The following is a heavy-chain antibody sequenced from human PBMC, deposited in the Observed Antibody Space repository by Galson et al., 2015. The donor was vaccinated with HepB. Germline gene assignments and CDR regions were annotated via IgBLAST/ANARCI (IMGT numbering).Heavy chain of an antibody. Sequence: SVRLSCKASGYTFTSYDMNWVRQATGQGLEWMGWMNPNSGNTGYAQKFQGRVTMTRNTSISTDYMELSSLRSEDTAVYYCAREHNGVLDPWGQGTLVTVSS. J-gene: IGHJ5*02. V-gene: IGHV1-8*01. D-gene: IGHD2-21*01. CDR3: AREHNGVLDP. CDR1: GYTFTSYD. CDR2: MNPNSGNT.